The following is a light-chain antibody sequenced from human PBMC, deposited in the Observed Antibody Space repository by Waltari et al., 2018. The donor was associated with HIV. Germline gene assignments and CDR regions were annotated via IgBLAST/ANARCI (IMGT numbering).Light chain of an antibody. CDR1: LSISGG. CDR2: KAS. J-gene: IGKJ4*01. V-gene: IGKV1-5*03. Sequence: DIQMTQSPSPLSASVGDRHTITYRASLSISGGLAWYQKRPGQAHKLLIYKASSLESGVPSRFSGSESGTEFTLAISSLQPDDFATYYCQQYDTYPLTFGGGTKVEIK. CDR3: QQYDTYPLT.